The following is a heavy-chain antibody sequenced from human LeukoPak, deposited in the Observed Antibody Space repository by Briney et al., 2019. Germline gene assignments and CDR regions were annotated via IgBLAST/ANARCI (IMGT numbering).Heavy chain of an antibody. D-gene: IGHD6-13*01. V-gene: IGHV4-59*08. Sequence: SETLSLTCTVSGGSISSFYWSWIRQPPGKGLEWIGYIYYSGSTNYNPSLKSRVTISVDTSKNQFSLRLNSVTAANTAVYYCARLSSGSSSWYDIDYWGQGTLVTVSS. J-gene: IGHJ4*02. CDR2: IYYSGST. CDR1: GGSISSFY. CDR3: ARLSSGSSSWYDIDY.